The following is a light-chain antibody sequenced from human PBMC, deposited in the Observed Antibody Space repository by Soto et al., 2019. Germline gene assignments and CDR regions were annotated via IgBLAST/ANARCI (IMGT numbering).Light chain of an antibody. CDR3: QQSYSTLGT. CDR2: AAS. V-gene: IGKV1-39*01. J-gene: IGKJ1*01. CDR1: QSISIY. Sequence: DIQMTQSPSSLSASVGDRVTITCRASQSISIYLNWYQQKPGTVPKLLIYAASTLQSGVPSRFRGSGSGTDFTLTTSSLQPEDFATYYCQQSYSTLGTFGQGTKVDIX.